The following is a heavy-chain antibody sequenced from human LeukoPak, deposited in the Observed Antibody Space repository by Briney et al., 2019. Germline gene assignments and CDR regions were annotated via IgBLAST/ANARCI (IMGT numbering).Heavy chain of an antibody. CDR1: GYSFTSYW. CDR2: IYPDDSDA. CDR3: TRLDYHDSSTLDY. D-gene: IGHD3-22*01. Sequence: GESLKISCKGSGYSFTSYWIGWVRQMPGKGLEWMGIIYPDDSDARYSPSFQGQVTISADKPISTAYLQWNRLKASDTAMYYCTRLDYHDSSTLDYWGQGTLVTVSS. V-gene: IGHV5-51*01. J-gene: IGHJ4*02.